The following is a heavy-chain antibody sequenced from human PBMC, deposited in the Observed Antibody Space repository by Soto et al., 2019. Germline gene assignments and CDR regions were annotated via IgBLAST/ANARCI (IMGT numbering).Heavy chain of an antibody. CDR1: GFTFSSYA. V-gene: IGHV3-23*01. D-gene: IGHD6-19*01. Sequence: EVQLLESGGGLVQPGGSLRLSCAASGFTFSSYAMSWVRQAPGKGLEWVSAISGSGGSTYYADSVKGRFTISRDNSKNTLYRQMNSLRDEDTAVYDCAKEEGYSSGWSGVDYWGQGTLVTVSS. J-gene: IGHJ4*02. CDR2: ISGSGGST. CDR3: AKEEGYSSGWSGVDY.